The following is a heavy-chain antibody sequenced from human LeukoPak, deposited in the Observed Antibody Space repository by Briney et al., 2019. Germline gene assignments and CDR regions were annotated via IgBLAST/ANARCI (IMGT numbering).Heavy chain of an antibody. CDR3: VRDVVRYFDSLISDYYYGMDV. J-gene: IGHJ6*02. V-gene: IGHV1-18*01. CDR1: RYTFTSYG. Sequence: ASVKVSCKASRYTFTSYGISWVRQAPGQGLEWMGWISAYNGDTNYAQKFQGRVTMTTDTSTSTAYMELRSLRYDDAAVYYCVRDVVRYFDSLISDYYYGMDVWGQGTTVTVSS. D-gene: IGHD3-9*01. CDR2: ISAYNGDT.